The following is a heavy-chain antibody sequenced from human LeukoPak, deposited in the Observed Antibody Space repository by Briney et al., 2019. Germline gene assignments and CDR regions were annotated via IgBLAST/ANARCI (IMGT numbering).Heavy chain of an antibody. D-gene: IGHD3-22*01. V-gene: IGHV4-30-4*01. Sequence: SQTLSLTCTVSGGSISSRDYYWSWIRQPPGKGLEWIGYTYYSGSTYYNPSLKNRVSISVDTSKNQFSLNLSSVTAADTAVYYCARPYYYDSRIDPWGQGTLVTVSS. CDR1: GGSISSRDYY. J-gene: IGHJ5*02. CDR3: ARPYYYDSRIDP. CDR2: TYYSGST.